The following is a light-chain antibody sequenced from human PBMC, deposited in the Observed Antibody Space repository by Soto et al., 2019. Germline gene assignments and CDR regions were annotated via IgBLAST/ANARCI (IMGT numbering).Light chain of an antibody. CDR2: GNT. CDR1: GSNIGAGYD. CDR3: QSFDNSLSASI. V-gene: IGLV1-40*01. Sequence: QSVLTQPPSMSGAPGQRVTISCSGSGSNIGAGYDVHWYQQFPGTAPKVLIYGNTHRPSRVPDRFSGSKSGSSAFLAITGLQAEDEADYYCQSFDNSLSASIFGGGTKVTVL. J-gene: IGLJ2*01.